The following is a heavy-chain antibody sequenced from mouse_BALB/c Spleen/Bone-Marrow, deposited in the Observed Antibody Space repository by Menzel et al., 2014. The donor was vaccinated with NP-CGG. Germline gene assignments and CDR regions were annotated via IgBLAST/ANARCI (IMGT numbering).Heavy chain of an antibody. D-gene: IGHD2-1*01. CDR3: NGNYYAMDY. Sequence: DVQLQESGAELVRSGASVKLSCTASGFNIKDYYMHWVKQRPEQGLEWIGWIDPENGDTEYAPKFQGKATMTADTSSNTAYLQLSSLTSEDTAVYYCNGNYYAMDYWGQGTSGTVSS. J-gene: IGHJ4*01. CDR1: GFNIKDYY. CDR2: IDPENGDT. V-gene: IGHV14-4*02.